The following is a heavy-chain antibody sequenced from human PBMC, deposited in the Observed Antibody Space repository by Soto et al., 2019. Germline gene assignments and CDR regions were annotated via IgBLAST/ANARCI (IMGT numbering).Heavy chain of an antibody. CDR1: GGSISSGGYY. V-gene: IGHV4-31*03. Sequence: QVQLQESGPGLVKPSQTLSLTCTVSGGSISSGGYYWSWIRQHPGKGLEWIGYIYYSGSTYYNPSLKSRVTISVDTSKNQFSLKLSSVTAADTAVYYCARYAKGVDYYDSSGYSQHDAFDIWGQGTMVTVSS. J-gene: IGHJ3*02. D-gene: IGHD3-22*01. CDR2: IYYSGST. CDR3: ARYAKGVDYYDSSGYSQHDAFDI.